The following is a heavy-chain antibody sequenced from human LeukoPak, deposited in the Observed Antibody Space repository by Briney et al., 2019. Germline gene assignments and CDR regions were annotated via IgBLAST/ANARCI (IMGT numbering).Heavy chain of an antibody. J-gene: IGHJ5*02. CDR1: GDSVSSNSAA. V-gene: IGHV6-1*01. CDR2: TYYRSTWYT. Sequence: SQTLSLTCAISGDSVSSNSAAWNWIRQSPSRGLEWLGRTYYRSTWYTDYAASVKSRISICPDTSKNQFSLHLSSVTPDDTAVYYCARQGVRYKYRSGWLTYNWFDPWGQGTLVNVSS. D-gene: IGHD6-19*01. CDR3: ARQGVRYKYRSGWLTYNWFDP.